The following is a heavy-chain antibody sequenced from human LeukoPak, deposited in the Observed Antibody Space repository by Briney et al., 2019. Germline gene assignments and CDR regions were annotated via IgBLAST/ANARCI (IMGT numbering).Heavy chain of an antibody. Sequence: PSETLSLTCTVSGGSISSGSYYWRWIRQPAGKGLEWNGRIYTSGSTNYNPSLKSRVTISVDTSKNQFSLKLSSVTAADTAVYYCAREPKTPAWFGELLNYYYYMDVWGKGTTVTISS. CDR1: GGSISSGSYY. D-gene: IGHD3-10*01. CDR2: IYTSGST. V-gene: IGHV4-61*02. CDR3: AREPKTPAWFGELLNYYYYMDV. J-gene: IGHJ6*03.